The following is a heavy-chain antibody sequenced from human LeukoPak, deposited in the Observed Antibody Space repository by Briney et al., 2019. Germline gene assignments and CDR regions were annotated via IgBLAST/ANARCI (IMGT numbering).Heavy chain of an antibody. Sequence: ASVKVSCKASGGTFSSYAISWVRQAPGQGVEWMGGIIPIFVTANYAQKFQGRVTITADESTSRAYRELSGLRSEDTAVYYCARRAGWSYGSGRLDAFDIWGQGTMVSVSS. J-gene: IGHJ3*02. CDR2: IIPIFVTA. CDR3: ARRAGWSYGSGRLDAFDI. CDR1: GGTFSSYA. D-gene: IGHD3-10*01. V-gene: IGHV1-69*13.